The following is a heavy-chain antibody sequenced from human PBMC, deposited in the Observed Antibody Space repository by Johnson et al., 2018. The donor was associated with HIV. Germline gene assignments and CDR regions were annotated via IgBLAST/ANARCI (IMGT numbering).Heavy chain of an antibody. D-gene: IGHD6-19*01. CDR1: KITLSDYW. J-gene: IGHJ3*02. CDR2: ISYDGSNK. Sequence: QVQLVESGGGVVQPGGSLRLSCAASKITLSDYWMSWVRQAPGKGLEWVAVISYDGSNKYYADSVKGRFTISRDNSKNTLYLQMNSLRAEDTAVYYCAKDLRQVAVNDVFDIWGQGTVVSVSS. V-gene: IGHV3-30*18. CDR3: AKDLRQVAVNDVFDI.